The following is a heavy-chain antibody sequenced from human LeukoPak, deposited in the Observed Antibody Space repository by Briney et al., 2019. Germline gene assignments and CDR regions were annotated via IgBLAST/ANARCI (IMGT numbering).Heavy chain of an antibody. CDR3: ARTPPYYDSSGYYHGPPDY. CDR1: GGSISSYY. V-gene: IGHV4-59*01. CDR2: IYHSGST. Sequence: SETLSLTCTVSGGSISSYYWSWIRQPPGKGLEWIGYIYHSGSTNYNPSLKSRVTISVDTSKNQFSLKLSSVTAADTAVYYCARTPPYYDSSGYYHGPPDYWGQGTLVTVSS. J-gene: IGHJ4*02. D-gene: IGHD3-22*01.